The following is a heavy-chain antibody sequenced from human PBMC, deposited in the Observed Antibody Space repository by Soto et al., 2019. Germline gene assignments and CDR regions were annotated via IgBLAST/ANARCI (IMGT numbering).Heavy chain of an antibody. CDR3: ARDYNFWSGYETDDAFDI. V-gene: IGHV4-30-4*01. Sequence: SETLSLTCTVSCGSISSGDYYWSWIRQPPGKGLEWIGYIYYSGSTYYNPSLKSRVTISVDTSKNQFSLKLSSVTAADTAVYYCARDYNFWSGYETDDAFDIWGQGTMVTVSS. D-gene: IGHD3-3*01. CDR2: IYYSGST. CDR1: CGSISSGDYY. J-gene: IGHJ3*02.